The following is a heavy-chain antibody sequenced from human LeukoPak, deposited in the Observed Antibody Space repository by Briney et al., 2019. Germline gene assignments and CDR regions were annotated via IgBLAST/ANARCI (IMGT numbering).Heavy chain of an antibody. J-gene: IGHJ5*02. CDR3: ARGKKLLWFGELLAHRYNWFDP. CDR1: GGSFRGYY. D-gene: IGHD3-10*01. Sequence: PSETLSLTCAVYGGSFRGYYWSWIRQPPGKGLEWIGEINHSGSTNYNPSLKSRVTISVDTSKNQFSLKLSSVTAADTAVYYCARGKKLLWFGELLAHRYNWFDPWGQGTLVTVSS. CDR2: INHSGST. V-gene: IGHV4-34*01.